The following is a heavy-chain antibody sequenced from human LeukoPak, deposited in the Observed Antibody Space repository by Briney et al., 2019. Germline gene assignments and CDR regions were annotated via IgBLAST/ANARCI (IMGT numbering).Heavy chain of an antibody. D-gene: IGHD2-2*01. CDR1: GFTFSSYA. V-gene: IGHV3-30*01. J-gene: IGHJ5*02. Sequence: AGSLTLSCAASGFTFSSYAMHWVRQAPGKGLEWVAVISYDGSNKYYADSVKGRFTISRDNSKNTLYLQMNSLRAEDTAVYYCARDRVVVVPAAMWFDPWGQGTLVTVSS. CDR2: ISYDGSNK. CDR3: ARDRVVVVPAAMWFDP.